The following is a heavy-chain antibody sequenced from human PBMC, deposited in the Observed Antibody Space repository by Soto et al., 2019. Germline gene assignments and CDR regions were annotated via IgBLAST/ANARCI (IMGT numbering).Heavy chain of an antibody. D-gene: IGHD3-22*01. J-gene: IGHJ3*02. CDR3: AKARGYYYDRSGYSLDAFDI. CDR1: GFTFSSYA. CDR2: ISGSGGST. V-gene: IGHV3-23*01. Sequence: EVQLLESGGGLVQPGGSLRLSCAASGFTFSSYAMSWGRQAPGKGLEWVSAISGSGGSTYYADSVKGGFTIARDNSKNTLYLQMNSLGAEDTDVYYCAKARGYYYDRSGYSLDAFDIWGPGTMVTGSS.